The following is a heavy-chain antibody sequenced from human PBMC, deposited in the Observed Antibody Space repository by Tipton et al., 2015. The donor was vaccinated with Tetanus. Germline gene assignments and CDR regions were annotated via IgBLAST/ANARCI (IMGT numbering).Heavy chain of an antibody. J-gene: IGHJ4*02. Sequence: QLVQSGAEVKKPGESLQISCKSSGYIFNNFWIGWVRQMPGRGLEWIGLIYPGDSRVIYSPSFQGHVTPSADKSITTAYLQWNSLKASDTAMYYCARTGSPFDYWGQGTPVTVSS. CDR3: ARTGSPFDY. V-gene: IGHV5-51*01. D-gene: IGHD3-10*01. CDR2: IYPGDSRV. CDR1: GYIFNNFW.